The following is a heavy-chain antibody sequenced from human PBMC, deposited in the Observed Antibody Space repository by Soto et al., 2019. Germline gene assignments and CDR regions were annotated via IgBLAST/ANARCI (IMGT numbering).Heavy chain of an antibody. Sequence: QVQLVESGGGVVQPGRSLRLSCAASGFTFSSYGMHWVRQAPGKGLEWVAVIWYDGSNKYYADSVKGRFTISRDNSKNTLYLQMNSLRAEDTAVYYCARDKARYSYGPFDYWGQGTLVTVSS. CDR2: IWYDGSNK. D-gene: IGHD5-18*01. CDR3: ARDKARYSYGPFDY. J-gene: IGHJ4*02. V-gene: IGHV3-33*01. CDR1: GFTFSSYG.